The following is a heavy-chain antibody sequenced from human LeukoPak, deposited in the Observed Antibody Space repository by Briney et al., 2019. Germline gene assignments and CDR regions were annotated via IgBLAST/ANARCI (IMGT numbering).Heavy chain of an antibody. D-gene: IGHD6-13*01. CDR2: ISGSDDST. CDR1: GFTFSSYA. Sequence: KPGGSLRLSCAASGFTFSSYAMSWVRQAPGKGLEWVSAISGSDDSTYYADSVKGRFTISRDISKNTLYLQMNSLRAEDTAVYYCARALAAASHTSFDYWGQGTLVTVSS. CDR3: ARALAAASHTSFDY. V-gene: IGHV3-23*01. J-gene: IGHJ4*02.